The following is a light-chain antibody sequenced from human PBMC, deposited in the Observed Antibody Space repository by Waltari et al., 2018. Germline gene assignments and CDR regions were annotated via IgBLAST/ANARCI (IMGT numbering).Light chain of an antibody. CDR1: QSIRNR. CDR2: KAS. J-gene: IGKJ2*01. Sequence: DIQLTQSPSTLSASVGDRVSITCRASQSIRNRLAWYQQKPGKAPNLLIYKASSLESGVPSRFSGSGSGTEFTLTISSLQPDDFATYYCQQYDSRYTFGQGTKLEIK. CDR3: QQYDSRYT. V-gene: IGKV1-5*03.